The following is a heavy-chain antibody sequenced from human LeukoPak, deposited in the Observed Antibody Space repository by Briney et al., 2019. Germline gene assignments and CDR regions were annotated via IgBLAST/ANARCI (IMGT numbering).Heavy chain of an antibody. D-gene: IGHD1-14*01. CDR1: GGSISSDHW. V-gene: IGHV4-4*02. CDR3: AREAQLKYKYYYYYMDV. Sequence: SETLSLTCAVSGGSISSDHWWSWVRQPPGKGLEWIGEIHHSGSTNYNPSLKSRVAISVDTSKNQFSLKLSSVTAADTAVYYCAREAQLKYKYYYYYMDVRGKGTTVTVSS. J-gene: IGHJ6*03. CDR2: IHHSGST.